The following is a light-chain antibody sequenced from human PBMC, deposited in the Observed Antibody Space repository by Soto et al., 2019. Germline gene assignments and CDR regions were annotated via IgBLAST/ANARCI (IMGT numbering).Light chain of an antibody. V-gene: IGLV1-44*01. Sequence: QSVLTQPPSASGTPGQRVTISCSGSSSNIGSNTVNWYQQLPGTAPKLLIYSNNQRPSGVPDRFSGSKSGTSASLAISGLQSGNEADYYCAAWDDSLNGPHYVFGTGTKLTVL. CDR2: SNN. J-gene: IGLJ1*01. CDR1: SSNIGSNT. CDR3: AAWDDSLNGPHYV.